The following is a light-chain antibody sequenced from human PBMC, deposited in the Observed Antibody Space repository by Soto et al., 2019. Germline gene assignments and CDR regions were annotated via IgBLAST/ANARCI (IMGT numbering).Light chain of an antibody. CDR1: QGISNY. CDR3: LQYSSYPWT. CDR2: FAS. V-gene: IGKV1-17*03. Sequence: DIQMTQSPSAMSASVGDGVTITCLASQGISNYLAWFQQHPGKVPKRLIYFASSLQSGVPSRFSGSGSGTQFTHTISGLQPEDFAASYCLQYSSYPWTFGQGTKV. J-gene: IGKJ1*01.